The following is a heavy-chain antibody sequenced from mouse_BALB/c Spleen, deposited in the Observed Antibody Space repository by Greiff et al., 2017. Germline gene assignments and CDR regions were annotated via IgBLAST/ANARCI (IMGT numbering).Heavy chain of an antibody. D-gene: IGHD1-1*01. J-gene: IGHJ3*01. CDR2: ILPGSGST. Sequence: QVQLQQSGAELMKPGASVKISCKATGYTFSSYWIEWVKQRPGHGLEWIGEILPGSGSTNYNEKFKGKATFTADTSSNTAYMQLSSLTSEDSAVYYCARWGDYYGSSTWFAYWGQGTLVTVSA. CDR3: ARWGDYYGSSTWFAY. V-gene: IGHV1-9*01. CDR1: GYTFSSYW.